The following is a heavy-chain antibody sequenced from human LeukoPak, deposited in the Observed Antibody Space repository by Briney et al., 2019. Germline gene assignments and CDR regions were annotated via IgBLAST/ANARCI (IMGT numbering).Heavy chain of an antibody. V-gene: IGHV4-4*07. CDR2: IYTSGST. Sequence: SETLFLTCTVSGGSISSYYWSWIRQPAGKGLEWIGRIYTSGSTNYNPSLKSRVTMSVDTSKNQFSLKLSSVTAADTAVYYCARVGDSYGPRVHYFDYWGQGTLVTVSS. CDR1: GGSISSYY. D-gene: IGHD5-18*01. CDR3: ARVGDSYGPRVHYFDY. J-gene: IGHJ4*02.